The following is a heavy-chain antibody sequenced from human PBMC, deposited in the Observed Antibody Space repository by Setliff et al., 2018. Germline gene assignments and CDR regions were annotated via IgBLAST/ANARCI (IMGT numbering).Heavy chain of an antibody. Sequence: KTSETLSLTCAVSGYSISDNRYWGWIRQPPGKGLEWIATIGHSGSIYYNPSLKSRVTLSADMPKNQFSLKLSSVTAADTAMYYCARHRQELVSESAFDFWGQGTMVTVSS. J-gene: IGHJ3*01. CDR3: ARHRQELVSESAFDF. CDR2: IGHSGSI. CDR1: GYSISDNRY. D-gene: IGHD6-13*01. V-gene: IGHV4-38-2*01.